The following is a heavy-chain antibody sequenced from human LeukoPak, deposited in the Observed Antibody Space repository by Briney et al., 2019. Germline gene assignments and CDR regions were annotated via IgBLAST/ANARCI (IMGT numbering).Heavy chain of an antibody. V-gene: IGHV1-8*01. Sequence: ASVKVSCKASGYTFTSYDINWVRQATGQGPEWMGWMSPNSGNTGYAQKFQGRVTMTRSTSMSTAYMELSSLRSEDTAVYYCARGPSNWGYDYWGQGTLVTVSS. CDR3: ARGPSNWGYDY. CDR1: GYTFTSYD. D-gene: IGHD7-27*01. J-gene: IGHJ4*02. CDR2: MSPNSGNT.